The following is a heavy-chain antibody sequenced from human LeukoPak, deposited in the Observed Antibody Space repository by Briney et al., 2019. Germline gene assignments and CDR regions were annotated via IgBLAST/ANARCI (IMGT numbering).Heavy chain of an antibody. CDR1: GFTFRNYD. CDR2: IGIADDT. CDR3: VRGGIEVSGIDAFDI. D-gene: IGHD5/OR15-5a*01. V-gene: IGHV3-13*01. Sequence: GGSLRLSCAASGFTFRNYDMHWVRQFPGRGLEWVSAIGIADDTHYPDSVKGRFTISRENAKNSLYLQMNSLRDGDTAVYYCVRGGIEVSGIDAFDIWGQGTMVTVSS. J-gene: IGHJ3*02.